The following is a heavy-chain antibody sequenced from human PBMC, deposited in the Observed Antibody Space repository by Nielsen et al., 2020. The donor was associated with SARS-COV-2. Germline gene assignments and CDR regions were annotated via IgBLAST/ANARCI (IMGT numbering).Heavy chain of an antibody. CDR3: AHRESTFGGVVLEDV. V-gene: IGHV2-5*02. Sequence: SGPTLVKPTQTLTLTCTFSGFSLSTTAVYVGWVRQPPGKALECLALIYWDDEKYYSPSLKSRLSIIKDTSKNQVVLTMTNMDPADTGTYFCAHRESTFGGVVLEDVWGKGTTVTVSS. CDR1: GFSLSTTAVY. J-gene: IGHJ6*04. CDR2: IYWDDEK. D-gene: IGHD3-16*01.